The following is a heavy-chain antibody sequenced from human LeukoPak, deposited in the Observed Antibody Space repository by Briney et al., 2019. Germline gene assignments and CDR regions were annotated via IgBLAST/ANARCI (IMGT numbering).Heavy chain of an antibody. Sequence: GESLKISCRGSGYTFENYWIAWVRLLPGQGLDWMGIIYPDDSDTTYNPSFEGHVTISVDKSIKTAYLQWDSLEASDTAIYYCARQGVAVAGTLWLDPWGQGTLVTVSS. V-gene: IGHV5-51*01. D-gene: IGHD6-19*01. CDR3: ARQGVAVAGTLWLDP. CDR2: IYPDDSDT. J-gene: IGHJ5*02. CDR1: GYTFENYW.